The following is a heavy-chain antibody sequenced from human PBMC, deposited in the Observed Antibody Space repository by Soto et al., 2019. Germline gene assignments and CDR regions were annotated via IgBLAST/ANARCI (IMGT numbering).Heavy chain of an antibody. V-gene: IGHV3-23*01. J-gene: IGHJ4*02. Sequence: GGSLRLSCAASGFTFSSYAMSWVRQAPGKGLEWVSAIRGSGGSTYYADSVKGRFTISRDNSKNTLYLQMNSRRAEDTAVYYCAKAIAAAGTDLFDYWGQGTLVTVSS. D-gene: IGHD6-13*01. CDR1: GFTFSSYA. CDR3: AKAIAAAGTDLFDY. CDR2: IRGSGGST.